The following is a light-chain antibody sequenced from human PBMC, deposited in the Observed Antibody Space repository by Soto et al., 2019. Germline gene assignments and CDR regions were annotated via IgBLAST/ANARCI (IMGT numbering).Light chain of an antibody. CDR2: SNN. V-gene: IGLV1-44*01. J-gene: IGLJ2*01. CDR1: NSNIGSNA. Sequence: QSVLTQPPSVSGTPGPRVTISCSGSNSNIGSNAVSWYQQLPGTAPKSLIYSNNQRPSGVPDRISGSKSVTSASLAISGLQSEDEAEYYCSAWDDSLRGRVFGGGTQLTVL. CDR3: SAWDDSLRGRV.